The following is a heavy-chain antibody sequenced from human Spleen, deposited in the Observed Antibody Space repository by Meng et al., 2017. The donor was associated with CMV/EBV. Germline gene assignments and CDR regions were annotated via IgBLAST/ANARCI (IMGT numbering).Heavy chain of an antibody. CDR3: ARERGGNSGTDAFDI. J-gene: IGHJ3*02. CDR2: IYHSGST. CDR1: GYSISSGYY. Sequence: SETLSLTCTVSGYSISSGYYWGWIRQPPGKGLEWIGSIYHSGSTYYNPSLKSRLTMSVDTSKKQFSLRLISVTPADTAVYYCARERGGNSGTDAFDIWGQGTMVTVSS. V-gene: IGHV4-38-2*02. D-gene: IGHD4-23*01.